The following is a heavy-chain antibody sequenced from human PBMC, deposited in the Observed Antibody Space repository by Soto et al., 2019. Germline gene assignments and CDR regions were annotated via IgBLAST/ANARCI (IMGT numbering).Heavy chain of an antibody. J-gene: IGHJ2*01. CDR1: GYIFSSYW. Sequence: EVQLVESGGGLVQPGGSLSLSCEASGYIFSSYWMHWVRQAPGKGLVWVARTNNDGSSTTYADSVKGRFTISRDNAKNTLYLQMNSLRAEDTAVYYCARGMQGSRYFDLWGRGTLVTVSS. CDR3: ARGMQGSRYFDL. V-gene: IGHV3-74*01. CDR2: TNNDGSST.